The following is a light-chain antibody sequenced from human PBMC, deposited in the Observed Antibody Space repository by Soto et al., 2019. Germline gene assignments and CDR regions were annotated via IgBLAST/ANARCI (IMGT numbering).Light chain of an antibody. CDR2: GAS. J-gene: IGKJ3*01. V-gene: IGKV3-15*01. CDR3: QQYNNWPGT. Sequence: EIVMTXSPATLSVSXXXXATLSCRASQSVSSNLAWYQQKPGQAPRLLIYGASTRATGIPARFSGSGSGTEFTLTISSLQSEDFAVYYCQQYNNWPGTFGPGTKVDIK. CDR1: QSVSSN.